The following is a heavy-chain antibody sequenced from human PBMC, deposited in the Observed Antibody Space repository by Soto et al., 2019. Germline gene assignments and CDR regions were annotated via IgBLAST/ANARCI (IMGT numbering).Heavy chain of an antibody. J-gene: IGHJ4*02. CDR1: GFTFNNYW. Sequence: PGGSLRLSCAVSGFTFNNYWMSWVRQAPGKGLEWVANIKQDGSEKSHVASVKGRFTISRDYARNSLYLEMNSLRAEDTAVYYCARTPSQYYYDSSGPDYWGQGTLVTVSS. V-gene: IGHV3-7*01. CDR3: ARTPSQYYYDSSGPDY. CDR2: IKQDGSEK. D-gene: IGHD3-22*01.